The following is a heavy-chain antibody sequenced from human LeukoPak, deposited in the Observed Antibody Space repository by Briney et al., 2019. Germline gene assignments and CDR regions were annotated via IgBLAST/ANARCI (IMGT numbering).Heavy chain of an antibody. J-gene: IGHJ6*02. Sequence: GGSLRLSCAASGFTFSSYDMHWVRQVTGKGLEWVSAIGSAGDTYYPGSVKGRFTISRENAKNSLYLQMNNLRAGDTAVYYCAGDWRSEVLVRGAKTFYYHGMDVWGQGTTVTVSS. D-gene: IGHD3-10*01. CDR1: GFTFSSYD. CDR3: AGDWRSEVLVRGAKTFYYHGMDV. CDR2: IGSAGDT. V-gene: IGHV3-13*01.